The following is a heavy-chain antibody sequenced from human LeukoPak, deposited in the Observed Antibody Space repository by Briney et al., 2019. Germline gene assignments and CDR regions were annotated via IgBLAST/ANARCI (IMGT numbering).Heavy chain of an antibody. CDR2: IHYSGST. Sequence: SETLSLTCTVSGGSISNYYWSWIRQPPGKGLEWIGYIHYSGSTNYNPSLQSRVTMSVDTSKNQFSLKLSSVTAADTAVYYCARTGYSSSWPLDYWGQGTLVTVSS. V-gene: IGHV4-59*12. CDR3: ARTGYSSSWPLDY. CDR1: GGSISNYY. J-gene: IGHJ4*02. D-gene: IGHD6-13*01.